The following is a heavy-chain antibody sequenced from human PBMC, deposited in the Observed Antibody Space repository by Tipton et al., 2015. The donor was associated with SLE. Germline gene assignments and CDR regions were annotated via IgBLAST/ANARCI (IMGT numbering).Heavy chain of an antibody. Sequence: RSLRLSCAASGFTLSRNAMHWVRQAPGKGLEWVAVIWYDGSNKYYADSVKGRFTISRDNSKNTLYLQMNSLRAEDTAVYYCAGQLSYYYGMDVWGQGTTVTVSS. CDR1: GFTLSRNA. J-gene: IGHJ6*02. CDR2: IWYDGSNK. V-gene: IGHV3-33*08. CDR3: AGQLSYYYGMDV. D-gene: IGHD6-13*01.